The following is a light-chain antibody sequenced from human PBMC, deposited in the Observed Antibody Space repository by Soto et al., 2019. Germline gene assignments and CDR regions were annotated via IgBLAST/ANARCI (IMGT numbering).Light chain of an antibody. Sequence: ALAQPASVSGSPGQSITISCTGTSSDVGSYNLVSWYQQHPGKAPKLMIYEGSKLPSGVSNRFSGSKSGNTASLTISGLQDGDGADEYFCAYAGSSLYVFGTGTKVTVL. CDR3: CAYAGSSLYV. CDR1: SSDVGSYNL. V-gene: IGLV2-23*01. CDR2: EGS. J-gene: IGLJ1*01.